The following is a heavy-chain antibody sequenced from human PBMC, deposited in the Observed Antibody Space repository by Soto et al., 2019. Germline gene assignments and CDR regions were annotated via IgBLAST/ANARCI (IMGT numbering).Heavy chain of an antibody. CDR3: VRESGVAADC. Sequence: PGGSLRLSCVASGFTFDSHWMHWVRQAPGEGLVWVSRIKTDGYAAAYADSVKGRFTISRDNTKNTVYLQMNSLRAEDTAVYFCVRESGVAADCWGQGTLVNVSS. D-gene: IGHD6-19*01. V-gene: IGHV3-74*01. CDR2: IKTDGYAA. J-gene: IGHJ4*02. CDR1: GFTFDSHW.